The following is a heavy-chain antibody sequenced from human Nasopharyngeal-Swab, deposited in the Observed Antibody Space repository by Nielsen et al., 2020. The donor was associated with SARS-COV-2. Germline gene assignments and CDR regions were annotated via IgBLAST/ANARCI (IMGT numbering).Heavy chain of an antibody. CDR2: ISWNSGSI. D-gene: IGHD6-19*01. CDR1: GFTFDDYA. J-gene: IGHJ4*02. CDR3: AKASNPAVAGDFDY. Sequence: SLKISCAASGFTFDDYAMHWVRQAPGKGLEWVSGISWNSGSIGYADSVKGRFTTSRDNAKNSLYLQMNSLRAEDTALYYCAKASNPAVAGDFDYWGQGTLVTVSS. V-gene: IGHV3-9*01.